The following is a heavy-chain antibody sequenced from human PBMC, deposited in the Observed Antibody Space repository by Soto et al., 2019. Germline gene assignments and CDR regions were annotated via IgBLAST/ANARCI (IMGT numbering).Heavy chain of an antibody. CDR3: SRERKFDSCRKGLDV. CDR2: MDPNSGST. J-gene: IGHJ6*02. V-gene: IGHV1-8*01. D-gene: IGHD3-3*01. Sequence: QAQLVQSGAEVRKPGASVKVSCKASGYTFTTYDINWVRQAPGQGLEWLGWMDPNSGSTGYAQNFQGRITMIRNISRNTAHMELSSLQSEHTAAYYCSRERKFDSCRKGLDVSGQGTTVTVSS. CDR1: GYTFTTYD.